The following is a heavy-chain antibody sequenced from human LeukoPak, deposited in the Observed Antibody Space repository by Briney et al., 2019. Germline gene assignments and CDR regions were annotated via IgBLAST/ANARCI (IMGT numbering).Heavy chain of an antibody. D-gene: IGHD5-12*01. J-gene: IGHJ4*01. CDR1: GFNFIDYG. CDR3: ARDHRYAFDN. CDR2: IGISSGNT. V-gene: IGHV3-48*01. Sequence: PGESLRLSCAASGFNFIDYGMNWVRQAPGKGLEWISYIGISSGNTKYADSVKGRFTISRDKARNSLYLQMNSLRVEDTAVYYCARDHRYAFDNWGHGTLVTVSS.